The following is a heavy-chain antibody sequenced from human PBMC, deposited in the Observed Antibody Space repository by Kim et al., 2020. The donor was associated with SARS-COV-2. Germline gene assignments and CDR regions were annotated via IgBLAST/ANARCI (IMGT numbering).Heavy chain of an antibody. D-gene: IGHD3-10*01. CDR1: GYTFTSYY. Sequence: ASVKVSCKASGYTFTSYYMHWVRQAPGQGLEWMGIINPSGGSTSYAQKFQGRVTMTRDTSTSTVYMELSSLRSEDTAVYYCAGNGESDAFDIWGQGTMVTVSS. V-gene: IGHV1-46*01. CDR2: INPSGGST. CDR3: AGNGESDAFDI. J-gene: IGHJ3*02.